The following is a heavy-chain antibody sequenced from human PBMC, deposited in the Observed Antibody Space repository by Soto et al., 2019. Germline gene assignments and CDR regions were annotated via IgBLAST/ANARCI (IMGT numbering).Heavy chain of an antibody. CDR3: ATSNWFDP. CDR1: GGSISSSSYY. V-gene: IGHV4-39*01. CDR2: IYYSGST. Sequence: PSETLSHTCTVSGGSISSSSYYWGWIRQPPGKGLEWIGIIYYSGSTYYNPSLKSRVTISVDTSKNQFSLKLSSVSATDTAVYYCATSNWFDPWGQGTLVTVS. J-gene: IGHJ5*02.